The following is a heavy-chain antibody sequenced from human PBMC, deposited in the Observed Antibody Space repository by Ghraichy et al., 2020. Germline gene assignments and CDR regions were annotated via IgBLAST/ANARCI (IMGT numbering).Heavy chain of an antibody. J-gene: IGHJ6*02. Sequence: SETLSLTCAVYGGSFSGYYWSWIRQPPGRGLEWIGEVDHGVSTNYNPSLKSRVTISVDTSKNQFSLKLSSVTAADTAVYYCASRPGIHYYGMDVWGQGTTVTVSS. V-gene: IGHV4-34*01. CDR2: VDHGVST. D-gene: IGHD2/OR15-2a*01. CDR3: ASRPGIHYYGMDV. CDR1: GGSFSGYY.